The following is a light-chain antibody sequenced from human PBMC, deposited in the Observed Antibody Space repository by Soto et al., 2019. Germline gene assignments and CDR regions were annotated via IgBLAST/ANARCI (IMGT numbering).Light chain of an antibody. V-gene: IGKV3D-15*01. CDR2: DAS. Sequence: ETVMTQSPATLSVSPGDRATLSCSASQSVSYNLAWYQQKPGQAPRLLIYDASTRATGIPARFSGSASGTEFTLTISSLLSEDFAVYYCQQYNDWPPWTFGQGTKVEIK. J-gene: IGKJ1*01. CDR3: QQYNDWPPWT. CDR1: QSVSYN.